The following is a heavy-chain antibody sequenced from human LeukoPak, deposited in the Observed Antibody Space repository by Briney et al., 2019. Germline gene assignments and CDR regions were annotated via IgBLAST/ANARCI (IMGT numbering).Heavy chain of an antibody. V-gene: IGHV1-69*05. CDR2: IIPIFGTA. D-gene: IGHD5-18*01. CDR3: ARDLYTAMVSWGAFVI. Sequence: SVKVSCKASGGTFSSYAISWVRQAPGQGLEWMGRIIPIFGTANYAQKFQGRVTITTDESTSTAYMELSSLRSEDTAVYYCARDLYTAMVSWGAFVIWGQGTMVTVSS. CDR1: GGTFSSYA. J-gene: IGHJ3*02.